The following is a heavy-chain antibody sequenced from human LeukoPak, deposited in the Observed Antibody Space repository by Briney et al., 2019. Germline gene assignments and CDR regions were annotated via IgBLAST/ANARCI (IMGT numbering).Heavy chain of an antibody. CDR1: GFTVSSNY. CDR2: IYSGGST. CDR3: ASGSGSYRTPYYYMDV. Sequence: GGSLRLSCAASGFTVSSNYMSCVRQAPGKGLEWVSVIYSGGSTYYADSVKGRFTISRDNSKNTLYLQMNSLRAEDTAVYYCASGSGSYRTPYYYMDVWGTGTTVTVPS. D-gene: IGHD3-10*01. J-gene: IGHJ6*03. V-gene: IGHV3-53*01.